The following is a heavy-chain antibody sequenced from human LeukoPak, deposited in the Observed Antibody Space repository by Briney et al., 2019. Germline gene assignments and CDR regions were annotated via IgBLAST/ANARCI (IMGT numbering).Heavy chain of an antibody. J-gene: IGHJ4*02. CDR1: GGSISSDSYY. CDR2: IYSSGST. CDR3: ARSSIIAAAGFDY. Sequence: PSQTLSLTCTVSGGSISSDSYYWSWLRQPAGTGLEWIGRIYSSGSTNYNPSLKSRVTISVDRSQNQFSLRLSSVTAADTAVYYCARSSIIAAAGFDYWGQGTLVTVSS. V-gene: IGHV4-61*02. D-gene: IGHD6-13*01.